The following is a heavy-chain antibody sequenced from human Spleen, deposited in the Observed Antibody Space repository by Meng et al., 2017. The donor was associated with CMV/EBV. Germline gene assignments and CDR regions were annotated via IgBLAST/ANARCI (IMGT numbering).Heavy chain of an antibody. Sequence: SVKVSCKASGYTFTSYDINWVRQATGQGLEWMGGIIPIFGTANYAQKFQGRVTITTDESTSTAYMELSSLRSEDTAVYYCARVTPLRYSFDYWGQGTLVTVSS. CDR3: ARVTPLRYSFDY. J-gene: IGHJ4*02. CDR2: IIPIFGTA. V-gene: IGHV1-69*05. CDR1: GYTFTSYD. D-gene: IGHD3-3*01.